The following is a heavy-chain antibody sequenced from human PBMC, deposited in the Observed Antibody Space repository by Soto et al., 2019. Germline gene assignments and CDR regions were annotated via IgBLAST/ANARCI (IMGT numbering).Heavy chain of an antibody. CDR2: ISSSGSTI. V-gene: IGHV3-48*03. CDR3: ASGPRGYSGYDGYYVDY. D-gene: IGHD5-12*01. CDR1: GFTFSSYE. J-gene: IGHJ4*02. Sequence: GGSLRLSCAASGFTFSSYEMNWVRQAPEKGLEWVSYISSSGSTIYYADSVKGRFTISRDNAKNSLYLQMNSLRAEDTAVYYCASGPRGYSGYDGYYVDYWGQGTLVTVSS.